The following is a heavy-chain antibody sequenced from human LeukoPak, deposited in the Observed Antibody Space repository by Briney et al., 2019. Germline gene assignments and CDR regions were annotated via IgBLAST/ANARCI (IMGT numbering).Heavy chain of an antibody. CDR2: ISTDGSST. D-gene: IGHD2/OR15-2a*01. J-gene: IGHJ6*02. V-gene: IGHV3-74*01. CDR1: GFTFSRYW. CDR3: ASYLTSIPSGMDV. Sequence: GGSLRLSCAASGFTFSRYWMHGLRHAPGKGLVWVSRISTDGSSTSYADSVKGRFTISRDNGKNTLYLQMNSLRAEDTAVYYCASYLTSIPSGMDVWGQGTTVTVSS.